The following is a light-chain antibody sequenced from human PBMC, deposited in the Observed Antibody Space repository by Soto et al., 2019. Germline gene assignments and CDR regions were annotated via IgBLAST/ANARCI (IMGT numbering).Light chain of an antibody. CDR1: QSVSSY. CDR2: DAS. CDR3: QQRSNWPLT. V-gene: IGKV3-11*01. Sequence: EIVLTQSPATLSLSPGERATLSCRASQSVSSYLAWYQQKPGQAPRLLIYDASNRATGIPARFSGSGSGTDFTLTISSLEPEDFAFYYCQQRSNWPLTFGGGTKVESK. J-gene: IGKJ4*01.